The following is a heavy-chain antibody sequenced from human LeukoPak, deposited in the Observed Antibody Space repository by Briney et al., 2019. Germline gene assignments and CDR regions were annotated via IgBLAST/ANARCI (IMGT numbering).Heavy chain of an antibody. CDR3: ARDEQQLGNDY. Sequence: SETLSLTCTVSGGSISSYYWNWIRQPPGKGLEWIGSISYSGSTNYNPSLESRVTISVDTSKNQFSLKLSSVTAADTAVYYCARDEQQLGNDYWGQGTLVTVSS. CDR1: GGSISSYY. CDR2: ISYSGST. J-gene: IGHJ4*02. V-gene: IGHV4-59*12. D-gene: IGHD6-13*01.